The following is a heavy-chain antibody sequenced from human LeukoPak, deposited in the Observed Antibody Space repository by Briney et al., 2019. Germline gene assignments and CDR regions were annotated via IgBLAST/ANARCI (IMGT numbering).Heavy chain of an antibody. CDR3: AKQLWSGAFDI. D-gene: IGHD3-10*01. J-gene: IGHJ3*02. V-gene: IGHV4-59*08. CDR1: GGSISSYY. Sequence: PSETLSLTCTVSGGSISSYYWSWIRQPPGKGLEWIGYIYYSGSTNYNPSLKSRVTISVDTSKNQFSLKLSSVTAADTAVYYCAKQLWSGAFDIWGQGTMVTVSS. CDR2: IYYSGST.